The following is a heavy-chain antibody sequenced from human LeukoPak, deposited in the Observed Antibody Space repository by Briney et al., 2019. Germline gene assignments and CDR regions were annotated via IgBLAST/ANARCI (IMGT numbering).Heavy chain of an antibody. CDR3: ARVQPDNNDEYNWFDP. CDR2: ISGTSGAR. Sequence: GGSLRLSCAASGFTFNSYAMTWVRHGAGRGLEWVSTISGTSGARSYADSAEGRFSISRDDSKNTLYLQMTSLRVEDTAVYFCARVQPDNNDEYNWFDPWGQGTQVIVSS. J-gene: IGHJ5*02. D-gene: IGHD1-1*01. CDR1: GFTFNSYA. V-gene: IGHV3-23*01.